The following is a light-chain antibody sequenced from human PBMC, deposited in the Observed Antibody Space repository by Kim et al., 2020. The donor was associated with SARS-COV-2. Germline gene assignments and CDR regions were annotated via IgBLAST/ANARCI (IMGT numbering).Light chain of an antibody. CDR2: EDN. V-gene: IGLV6-57*02. CDR3: QSYDSSNAV. CDR1: SGSIASNY. J-gene: IGLJ7*01. Sequence: GKTVTISCTASSGSIASNYLQLYQQRPVKAPTTVIYEDNQRPSGVPDRFSGSIDSSSNSASLTISGLKTEDEADYYCQSYDSSNAVFGGGTQLTVL.